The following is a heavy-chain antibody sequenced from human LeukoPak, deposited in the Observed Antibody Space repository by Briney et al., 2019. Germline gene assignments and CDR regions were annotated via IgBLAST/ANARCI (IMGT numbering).Heavy chain of an antibody. V-gene: IGHV1-18*01. CDR1: GYTFTSYG. CDR3: ARGVLVRGITIFGVVLDAFDI. J-gene: IGHJ3*02. CDR2: ISAYNGNT. D-gene: IGHD3-3*01. Sequence: GASVKVSCKASGYTFTSYGISLVRQAPGQGLEWMGWISAYNGNTNYVQKLQGRVTMTTDASTSTAYMELRSLRSDDTAVYYCARGVLVRGITIFGVVLDAFDIWGQGTMVTVSS.